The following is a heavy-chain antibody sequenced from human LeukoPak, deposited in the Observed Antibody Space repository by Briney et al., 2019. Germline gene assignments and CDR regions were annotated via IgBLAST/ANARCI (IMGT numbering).Heavy chain of an antibody. CDR3: ARGALRIAAVDYYYYGMDV. CDR2: IIPIFGTA. D-gene: IGHD6-13*01. CDR1: GGTFSSYA. Sequence: SVKVSCKASGGTFSSYAISWVRQAPGQGLEWMGGIIPIFGTANYAQKFQGRVTITADESTSTAYMELSSLRSEDTAVCYCARGALRIAAVDYYYYGMDVWGKGTTVTVSS. V-gene: IGHV1-69*13. J-gene: IGHJ6*04.